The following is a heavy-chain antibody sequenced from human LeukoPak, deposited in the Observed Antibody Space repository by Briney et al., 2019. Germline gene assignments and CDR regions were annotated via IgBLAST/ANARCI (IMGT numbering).Heavy chain of an antibody. CDR2: ISYDGSNK. J-gene: IGHJ3*02. CDR3: AKDRSGWVEAFDI. Sequence: GSLRLSCAASGFTFSSYGMHWVRQAPGKGLEWVAVISYDGSNKYYAESVKGRFTISRDNSKNTLYLQMNSLRAEDTAVFYCAKDRSGWVEAFDIWGQGTMVTVSS. V-gene: IGHV3-30*18. D-gene: IGHD6-19*01. CDR1: GFTFSSYG.